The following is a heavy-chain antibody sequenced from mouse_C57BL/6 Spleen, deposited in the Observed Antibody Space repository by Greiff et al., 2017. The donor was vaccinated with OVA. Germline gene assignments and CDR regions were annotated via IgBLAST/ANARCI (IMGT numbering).Heavy chain of an antibody. Sequence: QVQLQQPGAELVKPGASVKLSCKASGYTFTSYWMHWVKQRPGQGLEWIGMIHPNSGSTNYNEKFKSKATLTVDKSSSTAYMQLSSLTSEDSAVYYCARQIYYGNGGYFNAWGTGTTVTVSS. J-gene: IGHJ1*03. CDR1: GYTFTSYW. D-gene: IGHD2-1*01. CDR2: IHPNSGST. CDR3: ARQIYYGNGGYFNA. V-gene: IGHV1-64*01.